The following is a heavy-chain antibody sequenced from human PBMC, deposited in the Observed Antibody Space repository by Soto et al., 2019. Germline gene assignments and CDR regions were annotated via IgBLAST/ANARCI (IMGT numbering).Heavy chain of an antibody. CDR2: INPKSGGT. Sequence: GASVKVSCNASGYTFTGYYMHWVRQAPGQGLEWMGWINPKSGGTNYAQKFQGWVTMTRDTSISTAYMELSRLRSDDTALYYCARAYYGSEYDYWGQGTLVTVSS. D-gene: IGHD3-10*01. CDR3: ARAYYGSEYDY. CDR1: GYTFTGYY. J-gene: IGHJ4*02. V-gene: IGHV1-2*04.